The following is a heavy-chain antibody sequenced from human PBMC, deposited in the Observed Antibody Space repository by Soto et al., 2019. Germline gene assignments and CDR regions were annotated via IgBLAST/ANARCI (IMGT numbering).Heavy chain of an antibody. J-gene: IGHJ5*02. CDR3: ARSPPAAPGRWFDP. V-gene: IGHV4-30-2*01. CDR2: IYHSGST. CDR1: GGSISSGGYS. D-gene: IGHD2-2*01. Sequence: QLQLQESGSGLVKPSQTLSLTCAVSGGSISSGGYSWSWIRQPPGKGLEWIGYIYHSGSTYYNPSLKSRVTISVDRSKNQFSLKLSSVTAADTAGYYCARSPPAAPGRWFDPWGQGTLVTVSS.